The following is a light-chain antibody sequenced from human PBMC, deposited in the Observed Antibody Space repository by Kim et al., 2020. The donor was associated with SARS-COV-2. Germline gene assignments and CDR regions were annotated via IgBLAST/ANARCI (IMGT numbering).Light chain of an antibody. CDR1: QSVNGRF. Sequence: ELVFTQSPGTLSLSPGEGATLSCRASQSVNGRFLAWYQQKPGQAPRLLIYGASTRATGIPDRFSGSGSGTDFTLTISRLEPEDFAMYYCQQYDSSVWTFGQGTKVDIK. CDR2: GAS. J-gene: IGKJ1*01. V-gene: IGKV3-20*01. CDR3: QQYDSSVWT.